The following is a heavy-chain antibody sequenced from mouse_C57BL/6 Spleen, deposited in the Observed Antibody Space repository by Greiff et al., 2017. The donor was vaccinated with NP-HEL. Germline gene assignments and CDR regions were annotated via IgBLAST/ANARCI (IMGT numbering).Heavy chain of an antibody. V-gene: IGHV7-3*01. D-gene: IGHD1-1*01. CDR2: IRNKANGYTT. CDR3: ARSYGSSYEGY. CDR1: GFTFTDYY. J-gene: IGHJ3*01. Sequence: EVKLQESGGGLVQPGGSLSLSCAASGFTFTDYYMSWVRQPPGKALEWLGFIRNKANGYTTEYSASVKGRFTISRDNSQRILYLQMNALGAEDSATYYCARSYGSSYEGYWGQGTLVTVSA.